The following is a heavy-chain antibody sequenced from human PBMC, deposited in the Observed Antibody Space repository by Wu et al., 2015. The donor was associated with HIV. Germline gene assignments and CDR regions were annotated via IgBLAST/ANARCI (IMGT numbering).Heavy chain of an antibody. CDR2: LNPNSGGA. J-gene: IGHJ6*02. CDR1: GYTFTAHH. Sequence: QVQLVQSGTEVKKPGASVKVSCKTSGYTFTAHHIHWVRQAPGQGLQWMGRLNPNSGGADYEQRFQGRITMTRDTSISTAYMELSSLRSEDTAVYYCARGNCGGDCSSFYYYYYGMDIWAKGPRSPSP. CDR3: ARGNCGGDCSSFYYYYYGMDI. D-gene: IGHD2-21*02. V-gene: IGHV1-2*06.